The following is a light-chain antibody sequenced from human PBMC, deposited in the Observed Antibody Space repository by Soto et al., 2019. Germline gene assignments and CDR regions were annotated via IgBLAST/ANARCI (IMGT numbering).Light chain of an antibody. V-gene: IGKV2D-29*02. CDR1: QSLLHITGETF. CDR3: MQSTQLPPT. J-gene: IGKJ5*01. CDR2: EVS. Sequence: DVVMTQTPLSLSVAPGQPASISCKSSQSLLHITGETFLFWYLQKPGQSPQLLIYEVSTRVSGVPDRFSGSESGTDFTLEISRMETDDFGIYYCMQSTQLPPTLGQGTRLGIE.